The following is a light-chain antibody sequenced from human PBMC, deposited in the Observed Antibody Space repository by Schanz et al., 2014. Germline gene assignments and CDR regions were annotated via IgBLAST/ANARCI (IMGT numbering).Light chain of an antibody. CDR2: DVS. V-gene: IGLV2-14*01. Sequence: QSALTQPASVSGSPGQSITLSCTGTSSDVGGTNYVSWYQQHPGKVPKLMIYDVSSRPSGVPDRFSGSKSGTSASLAISGLRSEDEADYYCAAWDDTLKEVFGGGTKLTVL. CDR3: AAWDDTLKEV. CDR1: SSDVGGTNY. J-gene: IGLJ3*02.